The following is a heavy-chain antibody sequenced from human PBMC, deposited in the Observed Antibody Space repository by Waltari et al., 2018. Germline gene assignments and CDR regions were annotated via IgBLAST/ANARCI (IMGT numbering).Heavy chain of an antibody. CDR3: AREAGIVQGAGYFDS. J-gene: IGHJ4*02. Sequence: QLQESGPRLVKPSETLSLHCSVSSVYIPGQPSFWGWLRQPPGKGLGWIVSVDFRWCAYYSPSLKSRVTMSVDKSKNQVSLILTSLTAADTAVYFCAREAGIVQGAGYFDSWGQGTLVTVSS. CDR1: SVYIPGQPSF. V-gene: IGHV4-39*07. D-gene: IGHD3-10*01. CDR2: VDFRWCA.